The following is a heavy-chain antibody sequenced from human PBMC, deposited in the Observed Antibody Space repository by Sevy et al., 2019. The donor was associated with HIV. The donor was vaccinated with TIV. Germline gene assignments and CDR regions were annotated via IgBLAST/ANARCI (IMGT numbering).Heavy chain of an antibody. D-gene: IGHD3-3*01. Sequence: GGSLRLSCAASGFTFSSYAMSWVRQAPGKGLEWVSAISGSGGSTYYADSVKGRFTISRDNSKNTLYLQMNSLRAEDTAVYYWAKSGYDFWSGYYTNFFDYWGQGTLVTVSS. V-gene: IGHV3-23*01. CDR2: ISGSGGST. J-gene: IGHJ4*02. CDR3: AKSGYDFWSGYYTNFFDY. CDR1: GFTFSSYA.